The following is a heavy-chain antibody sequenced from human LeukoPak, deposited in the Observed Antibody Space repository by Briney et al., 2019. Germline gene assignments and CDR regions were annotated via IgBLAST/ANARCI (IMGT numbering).Heavy chain of an antibody. V-gene: IGHV4-34*01. D-gene: IGHD5-18*01. Sequence: SGTLFLTCAVYGGSFSGYYWSWIRQPPGKGLEWIGEINHSGSTNYNPSLKSRVTISVDTSKNQFSLKLSSVTAADTAVYYCARERALQQAPNWFDPWGQGTLVTVSS. J-gene: IGHJ5*02. CDR1: GGSFSGYY. CDR2: INHSGST. CDR3: ARERALQQAPNWFDP.